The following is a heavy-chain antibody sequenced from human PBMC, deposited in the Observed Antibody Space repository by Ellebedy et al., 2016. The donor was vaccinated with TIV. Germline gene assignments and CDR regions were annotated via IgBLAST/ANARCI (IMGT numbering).Heavy chain of an antibody. CDR1: GFTFSSYV. CDR3: ARDRPATVVAGALEY. Sequence: GESLKISCAASGFTFSSYVMHWVRQAPGKGLEWVASISYDGSNKYYADAVKGRFAISRDNSENTLYLQVNSLTTEDTAVYYCARDRPATVVAGALEYWGQGTLVTVSS. J-gene: IGHJ4*02. D-gene: IGHD3-22*01. V-gene: IGHV3-30*09. CDR2: ISYDGSNK.